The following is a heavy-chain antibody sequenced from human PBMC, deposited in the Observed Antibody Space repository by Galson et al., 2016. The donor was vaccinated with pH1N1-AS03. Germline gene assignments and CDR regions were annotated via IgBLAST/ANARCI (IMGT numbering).Heavy chain of an antibody. D-gene: IGHD6-19*01. CDR3: AKDLLSGGWFTAADS. Sequence: SLRLSCAASGLIFEHYAMHWVRQAPGKGLEWVSGISWHSTIIDYADSVKGRFTISRDNAQNSLYLEMSSLRPEDTAVYFCAKDLLSGGWFTAADSWGQGTLVTVSS. V-gene: IGHV3-9*01. J-gene: IGHJ4*02. CDR1: GLIFEHYA. CDR2: ISWHSTII.